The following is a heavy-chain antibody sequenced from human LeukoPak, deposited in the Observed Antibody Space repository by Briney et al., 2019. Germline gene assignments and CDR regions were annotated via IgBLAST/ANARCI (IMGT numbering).Heavy chain of an antibody. J-gene: IGHJ2*01. D-gene: IGHD2-2*01. CDR3: ANEACSSTCCCIWPAGGYRGVYF. CDR2: ISISGGNT. V-gene: IGHV3-23*01. Sequence: GGSLRLSCAPSGFTFSSYTMSWVRQAPGKGLEWVSAISISGGNTYYPDPVKGRFTISRDNPKNTLPLQMNSLTPGATPVYYFANEACSSTCCCIWPAGGYRGVYF. CDR1: GFTFSSYT.